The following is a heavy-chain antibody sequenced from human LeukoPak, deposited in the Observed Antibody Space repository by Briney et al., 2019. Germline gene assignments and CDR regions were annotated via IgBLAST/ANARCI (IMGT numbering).Heavy chain of an antibody. CDR3: ARTRGRDSYHYYYYMDV. V-gene: IGHV1-8*03. CDR2: MNPNSGNT. J-gene: IGHJ6*03. Sequence: ASVKVSCKASGYTFTNYDIHWVRQATGQGLEWMGWMNPNSGNTGYAQKFQGRVTITKDTSISTAYMELSSLRSEDTAVYYCARTRGRDSYHYYYYMDVWGKGTTVTVSS. CDR1: GYTFTNYD. D-gene: IGHD1-26*01.